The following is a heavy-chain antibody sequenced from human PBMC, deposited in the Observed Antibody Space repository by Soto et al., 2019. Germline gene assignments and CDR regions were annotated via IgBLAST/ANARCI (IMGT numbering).Heavy chain of an antibody. J-gene: IGHJ4*02. CDR2: ISSSSSYI. CDR1: GFTFSSYS. Sequence: EVQLVESGGGLVKPGGSLRLSCAASGFTFSSYSMNWVRQAPGKGLEWVSSISSSSSYIYYADSVKGRFTISRDNAKNSLYLQMNSVRAEDTAVYYCARGEVLRYFDWLSTPDYWGQGTLVTVSS. CDR3: ARGEVLRYFDWLSTPDY. D-gene: IGHD3-9*01. V-gene: IGHV3-21*01.